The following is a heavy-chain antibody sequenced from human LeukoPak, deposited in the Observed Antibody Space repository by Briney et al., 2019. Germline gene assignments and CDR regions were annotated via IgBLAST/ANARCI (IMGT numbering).Heavy chain of an antibody. CDR1: GGSVSSGTYY. Sequence: SETLSLTCTVSGGSVSSGTYYWTWIRQPAGKGLEWIGRIYISGSTNFDPSLKSRVSISLDTPQNQFSLKLSSVTAADTAVYYCAREGAARNFDYWGQGILVTVSS. J-gene: IGHJ4*02. V-gene: IGHV4-61*02. D-gene: IGHD6-6*01. CDR3: AREGAARNFDY. CDR2: IYISGST.